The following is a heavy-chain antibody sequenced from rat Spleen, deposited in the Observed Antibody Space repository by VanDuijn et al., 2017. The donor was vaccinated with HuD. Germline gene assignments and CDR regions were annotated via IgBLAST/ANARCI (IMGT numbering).Heavy chain of an antibody. CDR2: INSGGDNT. J-gene: IGHJ2*01. D-gene: IGHD1-10*01. CDR1: GFTFSDYY. V-gene: IGHV5-25*01. Sequence: EVQLVESGGGLVQPGRSLKLSCAASGFTFSDYYMAWVRQTPKKGLEWVASINSGGDNTYYRDSVKGRFTISSDNEKSTLYLQMDSLRSEDTATYYCTRGGNYDFDYWGQGVMVTVSS. CDR3: TRGGNYDFDY.